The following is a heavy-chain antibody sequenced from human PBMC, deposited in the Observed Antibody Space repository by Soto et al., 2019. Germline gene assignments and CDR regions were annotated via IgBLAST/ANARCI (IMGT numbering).Heavy chain of an antibody. Sequence: PSETLSLTCTVSGGSISSGGYYWSWIRQHPGKGLEWIGYFYYSGSTDYNPSLKSRVTISVDTSKNQFSLKLSSVTAADTAMYYCARYSTVRGVTFDYWGQGTLVTVSS. CDR2: FYYSGST. CDR1: GGSISSGGYY. D-gene: IGHD3-10*01. CDR3: ARYSTVRGVTFDY. V-gene: IGHV4-31*03. J-gene: IGHJ4*02.